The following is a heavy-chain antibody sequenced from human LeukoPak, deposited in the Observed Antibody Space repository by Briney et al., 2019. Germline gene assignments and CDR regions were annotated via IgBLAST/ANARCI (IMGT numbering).Heavy chain of an antibody. CDR3: AKEGRRLGGPPDAFDI. V-gene: IGHV3-9*03. Sequence: GGSLRLSCAASGFTFDDYAMHWVRQAPGKGLEWDSGISWNSGSIGYADSVKGRFTISRDNAKNSLYLQMNSLRAEDMALYYCAKEGRRLGGPPDAFDIWGQGTMVTVSS. CDR1: GFTFDDYA. CDR2: ISWNSGSI. D-gene: IGHD3-16*01. J-gene: IGHJ3*02.